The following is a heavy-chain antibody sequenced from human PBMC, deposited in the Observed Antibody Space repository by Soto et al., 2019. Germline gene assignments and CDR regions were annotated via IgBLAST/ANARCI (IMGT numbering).Heavy chain of an antibody. CDR3: ARDKGINRYYFDY. D-gene: IGHD3-16*02. V-gene: IGHV1-2*04. CDR1: GYTFTGYY. J-gene: IGHJ4*02. CDR2: INPNSGGT. Sequence: ASVKVSCKASGYTFTGYYMHWVRQAPGQGLEWMGWINPNSGGTNYAQKFQGWVTMTRDTSISTAYMELSRLRSDDTAVYYCARDKGINRYYFDYWGQGTLVTVSS.